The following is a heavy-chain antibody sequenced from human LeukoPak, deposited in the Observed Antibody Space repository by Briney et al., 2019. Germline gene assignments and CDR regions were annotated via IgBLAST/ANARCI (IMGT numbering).Heavy chain of an antibody. V-gene: IGHV3-21*01. J-gene: IGHJ4*02. D-gene: IGHD1-26*01. Sequence: GGSLRLSCAASGFTFSSYSMNWVRQAPGKGLEWVSSISRSSSFIYYADSVKGRFTISRDNAKNSLSLQMNSLRAEDTAVYYCARERVTRGSGSYFHDYWGQGTLVTVSS. CDR1: GFTFSSYS. CDR2: ISRSSSFI. CDR3: ARERVTRGSGSYFHDY.